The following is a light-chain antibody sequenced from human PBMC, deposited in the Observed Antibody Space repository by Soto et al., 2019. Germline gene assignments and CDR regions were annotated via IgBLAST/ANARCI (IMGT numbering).Light chain of an antibody. Sequence: EIVMTQSPATLSVSPGERATLSCRASQSVSSNLAWYQQKPGQAPRLLIYGASTRATGIPARFSGSGSGTDCNLTISSLESADFAVYYCQQYNNWPPYTFGKGTKLEIK. CDR3: QQYNNWPPYT. CDR2: GAS. CDR1: QSVSSN. J-gene: IGKJ2*01. V-gene: IGKV3-15*01.